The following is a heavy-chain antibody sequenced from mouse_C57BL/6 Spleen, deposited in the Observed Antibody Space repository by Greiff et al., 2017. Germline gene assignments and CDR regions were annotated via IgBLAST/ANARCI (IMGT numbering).Heavy chain of an antibody. CDR1: GYTFTSYW. Sequence: QVQLQQPGAELVKPGASVKMSCKASGYTFTSYWITWVKQRPGQGLEWIGDIYPGSGSTNYNEKFKSKATLTVDTSSSTAYMQLSSLTSEDSAVYYCARWDYDYDEGFAYWGQGTLVTVSA. CDR2: IYPGSGST. J-gene: IGHJ3*01. D-gene: IGHD2-4*01. CDR3: ARWDYDYDEGFAY. V-gene: IGHV1-55*01.